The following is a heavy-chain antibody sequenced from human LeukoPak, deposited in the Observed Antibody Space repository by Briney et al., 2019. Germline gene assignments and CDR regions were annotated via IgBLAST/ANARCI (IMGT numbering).Heavy chain of an antibody. CDR3: ARVDCSGGSCYSGY. CDR2: IYHSGST. V-gene: IGHV4-38-2*01. J-gene: IGHJ4*02. D-gene: IGHD2-15*01. CDR1: GYSISSGYY. Sequence: PSETLSLTCAVSGYSISSGYYWGWIRQPPGKGPEWNGSIYHSGSTYYNPSLKSRVTISVDTSKNQFSLKLSSVTAADTAVYYCARVDCSGGSCYSGYWGQGTLVTVSS.